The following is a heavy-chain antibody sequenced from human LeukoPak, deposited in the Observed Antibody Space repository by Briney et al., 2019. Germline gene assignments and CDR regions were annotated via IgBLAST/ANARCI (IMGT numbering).Heavy chain of an antibody. Sequence: GGSLRLSCAASGFTFSTYWMTWVRQAPGKGLEWVANMKGDGSEKYYVDSVKGRFTISRDNAKNSLYLQMNSLRAEDTAVYYCARDLLRFLEWLPAPNWFDPWGQGTLVTVSS. J-gene: IGHJ5*02. D-gene: IGHD3-3*01. CDR2: MKGDGSEK. CDR3: ARDLLRFLEWLPAPNWFDP. CDR1: GFTFSTYW. V-gene: IGHV3-7*01.